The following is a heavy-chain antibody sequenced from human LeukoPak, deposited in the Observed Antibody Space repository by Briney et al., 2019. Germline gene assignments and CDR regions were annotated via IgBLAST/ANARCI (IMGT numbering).Heavy chain of an antibody. CDR2: LWYDGRNK. D-gene: IGHD3-22*01. J-gene: IGHJ3*02. CDR3: ARDGGSSGYHDALDI. V-gene: IGHV3-33*01. Sequence: GRCLRLSRAASGFTFSSYGMHWVRRAPGRGLEWVALLWYDGRNKYYADSVKGRFTISRDNSKNTLSLQLNSLRDEDTAVYYCARDGGSSGYHDALDIWGQGTMVTVSA. CDR1: GFTFSSYG.